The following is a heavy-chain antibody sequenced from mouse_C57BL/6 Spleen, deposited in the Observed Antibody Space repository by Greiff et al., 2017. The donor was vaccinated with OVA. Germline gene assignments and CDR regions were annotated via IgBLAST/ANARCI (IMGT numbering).Heavy chain of an antibody. CDR2: ISDGGSYT. D-gene: IGHD1-1*01. CDR3: ARDPLYYYGSSYEYFDV. Sequence: EVKVEESGGGLVKPGGSLKLSCAASGFTFSSYAMSWVRQTPEKRLEWVATISDGGSYTSYPDNVKGRFTISRDNAKNNLYLQMSHLKSEDTAMYYCARDPLYYYGSSYEYFDVWGTGTTVTVSS. CDR1: GFTFSSYA. V-gene: IGHV5-4*01. J-gene: IGHJ1*03.